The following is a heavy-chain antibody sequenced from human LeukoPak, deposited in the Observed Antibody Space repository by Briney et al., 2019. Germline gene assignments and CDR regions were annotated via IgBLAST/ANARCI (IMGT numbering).Heavy chain of an antibody. J-gene: IGHJ3*02. CDR2: ISSSSSYI. D-gene: IGHD1-26*01. V-gene: IGHV3-21*04. CDR1: GFTFSSYS. CDR3: ARDGWSGKGAFDI. Sequence: GGSLRLSCAASGFTFSSYSMNWVRQAPGKGLEWVSSISSSSSYIYYADSVKGRFTISRDNAKNSLYLQMNSLRAEDTALYYCARDGWSGKGAFDIWGQGTMVTVSS.